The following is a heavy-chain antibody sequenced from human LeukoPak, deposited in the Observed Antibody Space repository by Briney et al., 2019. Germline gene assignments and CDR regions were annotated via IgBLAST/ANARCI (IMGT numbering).Heavy chain of an antibody. Sequence: SETLSLTCTVSGGSISSSSYYWRWIRQPAGKGLEWIGRIYTSGSTNYNPSLKSRVIMSVDTSKNQFSLKLSSVTAADTAVYYCARGMDHRVYYYDSSGYYPGDWFDPWGQGTLVTVSS. CDR1: GGSISSSSYY. J-gene: IGHJ5*02. V-gene: IGHV4-61*02. D-gene: IGHD3-22*01. CDR2: IYTSGST. CDR3: ARGMDHRVYYYDSSGYYPGDWFDP.